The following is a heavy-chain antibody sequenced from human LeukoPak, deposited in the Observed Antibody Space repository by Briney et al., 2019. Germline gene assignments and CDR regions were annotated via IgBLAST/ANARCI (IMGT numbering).Heavy chain of an antibody. J-gene: IGHJ5*02. CDR1: GFTFSTYT. CDR3: ARDPQCSSISCFHGFDP. Sequence: GGSLRLSCAASGFTFSTYTMHWVRQAPGKGLEWVAIIPFDGSYEYYADSVKGRFTISRDKNTLYLQMNSLRAEDTAVYYCARDPQCSSISCFHGFDPWGQGTLVTVSS. D-gene: IGHD2-2*01. V-gene: IGHV3-30*01. CDR2: IPFDGSYE.